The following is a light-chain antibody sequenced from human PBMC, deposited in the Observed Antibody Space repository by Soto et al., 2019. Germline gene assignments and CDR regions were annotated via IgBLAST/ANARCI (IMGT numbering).Light chain of an antibody. CDR2: DVF. J-gene: IGKJ5*01. CDR1: QGISSA. Sequence: AIQVTQSPSSLSASVGDTVTITCRASQGISSAFAWYQQKPGKVPRLLIYDVFNLQSGVPSRFSGSGSGTEFTLTISRLQPGDFATYYCQQLETYPLTFGQGTRLEVK. CDR3: QQLETYPLT. V-gene: IGKV1-13*02.